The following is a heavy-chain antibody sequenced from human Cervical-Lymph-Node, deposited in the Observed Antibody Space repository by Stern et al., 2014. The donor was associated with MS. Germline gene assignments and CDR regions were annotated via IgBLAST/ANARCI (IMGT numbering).Heavy chain of an antibody. CDR1: GYSFTSYW. D-gene: IGHD3-22*01. V-gene: IGHV5-10-1*03. CDR2: IDPSDSYT. J-gene: IGHJ4*02. Sequence: VQLVQSGAEVKKPGESLRISCKGSGYSFTSYWISWVRQMPGKGLEWMGRIDPSDSYTNYSPSFQGHVTSSADKSISTAYLQWSSLKASDTAMYYCARQDYYDSSGPTSTLDYWGQGTLVTVSS. CDR3: ARQDYYDSSGPTSTLDY.